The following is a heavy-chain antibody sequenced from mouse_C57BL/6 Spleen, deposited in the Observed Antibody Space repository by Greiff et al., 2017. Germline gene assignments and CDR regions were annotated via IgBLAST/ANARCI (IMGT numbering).Heavy chain of an antibody. Sequence: QVQLQQPGAELVKPGASVKLSCKASGYTFTSYWMQWVKQRPGQGLEWIGEIDPSDGYTNYNQKFKGKATLTVDTSSSTAYMQLSSLTSEDSAVYYCARLDGYPFAYWGQGTLVTVSA. CDR1: GYTFTSYW. J-gene: IGHJ3*01. CDR3: ARLDGYPFAY. D-gene: IGHD2-3*01. CDR2: IDPSDGYT. V-gene: IGHV1-50*01.